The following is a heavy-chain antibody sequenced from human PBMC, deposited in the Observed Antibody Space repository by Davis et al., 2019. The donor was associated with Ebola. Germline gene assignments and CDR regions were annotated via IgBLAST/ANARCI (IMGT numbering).Heavy chain of an antibody. D-gene: IGHD3-3*01. CDR2: INHSGST. CDR3: ARHVATYYDFWSGYVFDP. J-gene: IGHJ5*02. V-gene: IGHV4-34*01. CDR1: GGSFSGYY. Sequence: PGGSLRLSCAVYGGSFSGYYWSWIRQPPGKGLEWIGEINHSGSTNYNPSLKSRVTISVDTSKNQFSLKLSSVTAADTAVYYCARHVATYYDFWSGYVFDPWGQGTLVTVSS.